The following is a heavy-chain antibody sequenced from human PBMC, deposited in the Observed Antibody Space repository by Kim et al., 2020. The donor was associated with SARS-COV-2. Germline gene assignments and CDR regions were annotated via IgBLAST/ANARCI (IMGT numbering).Heavy chain of an antibody. CDR1: GYTFTGYY. CDR3: ARGGSGRWLQDPWGWFDP. CDR2: INPNSGGT. V-gene: IGHV1-2*06. Sequence: ASVKVSCKASGYTFTGYYMHWVRQAPGQGLEWMGRINPNSGGTNYAQKFQGRVTMTRDTSISTAYMELSRLRSDDTAVYYCARGGSGRWLQDPWGWFDPWGQGTLVTVSS. D-gene: IGHD3-10*01. J-gene: IGHJ5*02.